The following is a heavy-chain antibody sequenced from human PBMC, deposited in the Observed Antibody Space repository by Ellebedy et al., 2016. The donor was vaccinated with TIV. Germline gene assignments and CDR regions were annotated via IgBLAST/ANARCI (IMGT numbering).Heavy chain of an antibody. D-gene: IGHD2-2*01. CDR1: GYTFTSYY. J-gene: IGHJ3*02. CDR2: INPSGGST. CDR3: AREGCSSTSCYPWENDAFDI. V-gene: IGHV1-46*01. Sequence: ASVKVSCXASGYTFTSYYMHWVRQAPGQGLEWMGIINPSGGSTSYAQKFQGRVTMTRDTSTSTVYMELSSLRSEDTAVYYCAREGCSSTSCYPWENDAFDIWGQGTMVTVSS.